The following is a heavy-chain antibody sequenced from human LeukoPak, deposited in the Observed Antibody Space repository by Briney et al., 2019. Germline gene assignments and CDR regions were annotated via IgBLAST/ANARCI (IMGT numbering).Heavy chain of an antibody. CDR1: GFTFSDYY. CDR3: TRNSGWYGIS. V-gene: IGHV1-2*02. Sequence: GASVKVSCKASGFTFSDYYIHWVRQAPGQGLEWMGWISPKSGGTNCTQKLQGRVTMTRDTSISTVYMELRRLRYDDTAVYYCTRNSGWYGISWGQGTLVTVSS. D-gene: IGHD6-19*01. CDR2: ISPKSGGT. J-gene: IGHJ4*02.